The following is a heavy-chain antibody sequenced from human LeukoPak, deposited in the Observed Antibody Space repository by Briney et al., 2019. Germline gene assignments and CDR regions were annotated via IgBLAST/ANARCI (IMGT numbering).Heavy chain of an antibody. Sequence: EASVKVSCKASGYPLTSYDINWVRQATGQGLEWMGWMNPNSGNTGYAQKFQGRVTFSRNTSITTAYMELSSLRSEDTAVYYCARAIRADRRGSWFDPWGQGTLVTVSS. CDR1: GYPLTSYD. CDR3: ARAIRADRRGSWFDP. V-gene: IGHV1-8*03. D-gene: IGHD6-6*01. CDR2: MNPNSGNT. J-gene: IGHJ5*02.